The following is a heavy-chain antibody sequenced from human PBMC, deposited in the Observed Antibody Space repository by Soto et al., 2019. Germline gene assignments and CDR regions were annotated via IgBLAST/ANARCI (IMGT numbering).Heavy chain of an antibody. Sequence: WETLSLTCTVSVRSASSGSYSGTWIRQAPGTGLEWSGDIYYSRSTNYNPALQSRVTISVDTSKNQFSLKMRSATAADTAVYYCAREHIAVAGNVGWHYYHGTDVWAQGTTVAVSS. CDR3: AREHIAVAGNVGWHYYHGTDV. CDR1: VRSASSGSYS. CDR2: IYYSRST. D-gene: IGHD6-19*01. V-gene: IGHV4-61*01. J-gene: IGHJ6*01.